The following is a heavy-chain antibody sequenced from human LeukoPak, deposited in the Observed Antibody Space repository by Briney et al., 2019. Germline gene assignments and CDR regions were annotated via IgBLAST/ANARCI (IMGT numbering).Heavy chain of an antibody. J-gene: IGHJ4*02. D-gene: IGHD2-8*01. Sequence: KPGGSLRLSCAASGFTFSNYWMSWVRQAPGKGLGWIGSISSTGNTYYKPSLRTRVTISLDTSKNQFSLKLSSVTAADTAVYYCARDLMRGNEGFDYWGQGTLVPVSS. V-gene: IGHV4-59*12. CDR1: GFTFSNYW. CDR2: ISSTGNT. CDR3: ARDLMRGNEGFDY.